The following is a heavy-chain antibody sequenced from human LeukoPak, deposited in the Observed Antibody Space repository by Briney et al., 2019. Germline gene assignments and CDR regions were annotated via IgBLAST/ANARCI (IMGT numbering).Heavy chain of an antibody. D-gene: IGHD4-23*01. CDR1: GGSFSGYY. J-gene: IGHJ6*03. Sequence: PSETLSLTCAVYGGSFSGYYWSWIRQPPGKGLEWIGEINHSGSTNYNPSLKSRVTISVDTSKNQFSLKLSSVTAADTAVYYCARGNRTTTVVTPSNYYYYMDVRGKGTTVTVSS. CDR2: INHSGST. V-gene: IGHV4-34*01. CDR3: ARGNRTTTVVTPSNYYYYMDV.